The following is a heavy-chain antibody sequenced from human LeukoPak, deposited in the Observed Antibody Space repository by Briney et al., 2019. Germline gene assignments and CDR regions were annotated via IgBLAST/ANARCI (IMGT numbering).Heavy chain of an antibody. J-gene: IGHJ4*02. Sequence: SETLSLTCTVSGGSISSGSYYWAWIRQPPGKGLEWIGTIYYSGSTYYNPSLKSRVTISVDTSKNQFSLKLSSVTAADTAVYYCARRINYFDYWGQGTLVTVSS. CDR3: ARRINYFDY. CDR2: IYYSGST. CDR1: GGSISSGSYY. V-gene: IGHV4-39*01.